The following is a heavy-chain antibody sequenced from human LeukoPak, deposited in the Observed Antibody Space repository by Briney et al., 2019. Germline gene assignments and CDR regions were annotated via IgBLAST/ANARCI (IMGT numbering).Heavy chain of an antibody. Sequence: ASVNVSCKASGYTFTSYYMHWVRQAPGQGLEWMGIINPSGGSTSYAQKFQGRVTMTRDTSTSTVYMELSSLRSEDTAVYYCASTPNWGNFDYWGQGTLVTVSS. CDR2: INPSGGST. J-gene: IGHJ4*02. V-gene: IGHV1-46*01. D-gene: IGHD7-27*01. CDR1: GYTFTSYY. CDR3: ASTPNWGNFDY.